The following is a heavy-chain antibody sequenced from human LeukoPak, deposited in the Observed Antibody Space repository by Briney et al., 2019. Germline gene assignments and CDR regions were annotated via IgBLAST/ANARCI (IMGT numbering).Heavy chain of an antibody. V-gene: IGHV3-9*01. D-gene: IGHD2-8*01. CDR2: ISWDSANI. CDR1: GFTFDDYA. CDR3: AKESSVYCTDGVCSLDF. Sequence: GRSLRLSCAASGFTFDDYAMHWVGQAPGKGLEWVSGISWDSANIGYADSVKGRFTISRDNTKDSLYLQMNSLRAEDTALYYCAKESSVYCTDGVCSLDFWGQGSLVTVFS. J-gene: IGHJ4*02.